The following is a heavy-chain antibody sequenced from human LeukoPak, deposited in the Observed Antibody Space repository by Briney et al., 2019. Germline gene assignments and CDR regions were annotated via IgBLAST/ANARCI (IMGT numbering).Heavy chain of an antibody. CDR1: GGSFSGYY. V-gene: IGHV4-34*01. J-gene: IGHJ3*02. CDR3: ARAKRWENDAFDI. CDR2: INHSGST. Sequence: SETLSLTFAVYGGSFSGYYWSWIRQPPGKGLEWIGEINHSGSTNYNPSLKSRVTISVDTSKNQFSLKLSSVTAAGTAVYYCARAKRWENDAFDIWGQGTLVTVAS. D-gene: IGHD1-26*01.